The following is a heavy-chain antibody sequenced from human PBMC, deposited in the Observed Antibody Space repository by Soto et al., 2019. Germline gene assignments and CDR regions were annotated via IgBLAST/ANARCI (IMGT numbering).Heavy chain of an antibody. J-gene: IGHJ4*02. Sequence: SEALSLTCTVSGGSISSSSYYWGWIRQPPGKGLEWIGSIYYSGSTYYNPSLKSRVTISVDTSKNQFSLKLSSVTAADTAVYYCARGAGDVLRFLEWLPELDYWGQGTLVTVSS. CDR2: IYYSGST. D-gene: IGHD3-3*01. V-gene: IGHV4-39*07. CDR3: ARGAGDVLRFLEWLPELDY. CDR1: GGSISSSSYY.